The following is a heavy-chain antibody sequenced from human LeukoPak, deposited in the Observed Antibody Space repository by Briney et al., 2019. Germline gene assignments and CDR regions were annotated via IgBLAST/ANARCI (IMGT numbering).Heavy chain of an antibody. Sequence: SETLSLTCTVSGGSIGSGGYYWSWIRQHPGKGLEWIGYIYYSGSTYYNPSLKSRVTISVDTSKNQFSLKLSSVTAADTAVYYCARGAPYYYYMDVWGKGTTVTVSS. CDR2: IYYSGST. CDR3: ARGAPYYYYMDV. J-gene: IGHJ6*03. V-gene: IGHV4-31*03. CDR1: GGSIGSGGYY.